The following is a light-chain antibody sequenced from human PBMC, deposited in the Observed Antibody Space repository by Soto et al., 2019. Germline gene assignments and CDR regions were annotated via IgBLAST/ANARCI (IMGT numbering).Light chain of an antibody. CDR2: DAY. CDR3: LQRSAWPLT. CDR1: QSVRGY. J-gene: IGKJ4*01. V-gene: IGKV3-11*01. Sequence: EIVLTQSPATLSLSPGERATLSCRASQSVRGYLAWYQQKLGQAPRLLISDAYNRAAGVPARFSGSGSGADFTLPISSLEPEDFAVYYCLQRSAWPLTFGGGTKVEIK.